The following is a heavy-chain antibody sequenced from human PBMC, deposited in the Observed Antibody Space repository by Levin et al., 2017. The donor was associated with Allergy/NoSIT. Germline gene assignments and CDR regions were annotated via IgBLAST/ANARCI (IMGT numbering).Heavy chain of an antibody. CDR1: GGSISPYY. CDR2: IYHSGTT. V-gene: IGHV4-59*01. D-gene: IGHD4-17*01. Sequence: ASETLSLTCTVSGGSISPYYWSWIRQPPGKGLEWIGYIYHSGTTKYNPFLKSRVTISVDTSKNQFSLKLSSVTAADTAVDDCARDGATVTREGWFDPWGQGTLVTVSS. CDR3: ARDGATVTREGWFDP. J-gene: IGHJ5*02.